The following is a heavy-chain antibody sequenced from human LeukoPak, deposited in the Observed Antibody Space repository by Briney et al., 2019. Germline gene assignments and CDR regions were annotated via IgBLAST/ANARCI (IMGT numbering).Heavy chain of an antibody. CDR1: GGSFSGHY. V-gene: IGHV4-34*01. Sequence: SETLSLTCAVYGGSFSGHYWSWIRQPPGKGLEWIGEINHSGSTNYNPSLKSRVTILVDTSKNQFSLKLSSVTAADTAVYYCAREVQHYADSVYDHDAFDIWGQGTMVTVSS. CDR3: AREVQHYADSVYDHDAFDI. J-gene: IGHJ3*02. CDR2: INHSGST. D-gene: IGHD5/OR15-5a*01.